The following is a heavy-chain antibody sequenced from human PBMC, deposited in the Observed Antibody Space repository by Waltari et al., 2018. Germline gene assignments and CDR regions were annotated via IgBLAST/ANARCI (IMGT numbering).Heavy chain of an antibody. CDR1: GGTFSSYA. J-gene: IGHJ6*02. D-gene: IGHD3-10*01. CDR3: ARSYGSGSYFLQEPYGMDV. Sequence: QVQLVQSGAEVKKPGSSVKVSCKASGGTFSSYAISWVRQAPGQGLEWMGGSIPIFGTANDAQKFQGRVTITADESTSTAYMELSSLRSEDTAVYYCARSYGSGSYFLQEPYGMDVWGQGTTVTVSS. CDR2: SIPIFGTA. V-gene: IGHV1-69*01.